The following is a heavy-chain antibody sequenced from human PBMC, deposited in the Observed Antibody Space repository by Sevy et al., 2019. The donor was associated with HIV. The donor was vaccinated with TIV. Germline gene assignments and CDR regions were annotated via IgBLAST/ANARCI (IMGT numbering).Heavy chain of an antibody. CDR2: IGYDGNNK. CDR3: ARDPRMYGDYLLAYFDY. V-gene: IGHV3-33*01. D-gene: IGHD2-8*01. Sequence: GESLKISCAGSGFTPSTYGMHWVRQGPGKGLEWVAVIGYDGNNKYYADSVKGRFTISRDNSKNTLFLQMDSLRAEDTAVYYCARDPRMYGDYLLAYFDYWGQGALVTVSS. CDR1: GFTPSTYG. J-gene: IGHJ4*02.